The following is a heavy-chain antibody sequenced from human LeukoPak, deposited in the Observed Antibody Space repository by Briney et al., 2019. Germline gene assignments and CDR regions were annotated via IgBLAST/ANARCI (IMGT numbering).Heavy chain of an antibody. CDR1: VYTFCGYA. V-gene: IGHV3-23*01. CDR3: AAPLVAAYRTPSDY. D-gene: IGHD2-15*01. J-gene: IGHJ4*02. CDR2: ISGSGGST. Sequence: GGSLRVSSVPPVYTFCGYAMCSARQAPGKGLEWVSAISGSGGSTYYADSVKGRFTISRDNSNNTLYLQMNSLRAGDTAVYDFAAPLVAAYRTPSDYWGQGTLVTVSS.